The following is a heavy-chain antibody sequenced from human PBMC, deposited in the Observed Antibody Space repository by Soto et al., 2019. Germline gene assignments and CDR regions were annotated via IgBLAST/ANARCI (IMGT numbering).Heavy chain of an antibody. Sequence: LGGSLRLSCAASGFTFSSYAMHWVRQAPGKGLEWVAVISYDGSNKYYADSVKGRFTISRDNSKNTLYLQMNSLRAEDTAVYYCAREKDYYDSSGYFPYWGQATLVTVAS. CDR3: AREKDYYDSSGYFPY. J-gene: IGHJ4*02. D-gene: IGHD3-22*01. CDR1: GFTFSSYA. CDR2: ISYDGSNK. V-gene: IGHV3-30-3*01.